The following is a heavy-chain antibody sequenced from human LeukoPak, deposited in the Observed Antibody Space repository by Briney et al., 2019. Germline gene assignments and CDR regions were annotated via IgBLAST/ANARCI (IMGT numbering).Heavy chain of an antibody. D-gene: IGHD3-9*01. J-gene: IGHJ4*02. Sequence: GGSLRLSCAASGFTFSSYWMHWVRQGPGKGLVWVSRINSDGSSTNYADSVKGRFTISRDNAKNTLYLQMSSLRDEDTAVYHCARDRGQLVIPFFFDYWGQGILVTVSS. CDR1: GFTFSSYW. V-gene: IGHV3-74*01. CDR3: ARDRGQLVIPFFFDY. CDR2: INSDGSST.